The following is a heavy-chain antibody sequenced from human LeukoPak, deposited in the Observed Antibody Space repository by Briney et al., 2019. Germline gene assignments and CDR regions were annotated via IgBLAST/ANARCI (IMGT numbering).Heavy chain of an antibody. CDR3: ARGSPSGDYWDY. CDR2: ISSSGSTI. Sequence: GGSLRLSCAASGFTFSSYEMNWVRQAPGKGLEWVSYISSSGSTIYYADSVKGRFTISRDNAKNSLYLQMNSLRAEDTAVYYCARGSPSGDYWDYWGQGTLVTVSS. D-gene: IGHD4-17*01. J-gene: IGHJ4*02. CDR1: GFTFSSYE. V-gene: IGHV3-48*03.